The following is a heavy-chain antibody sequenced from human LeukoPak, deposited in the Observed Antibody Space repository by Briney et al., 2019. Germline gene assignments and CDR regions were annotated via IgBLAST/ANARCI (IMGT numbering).Heavy chain of an antibody. CDR1: GYSISSGYY. J-gene: IGHJ4*02. CDR3: ARDRLEYSSSLDPFDY. V-gene: IGHV4-38-2*02. D-gene: IGHD6-13*01. CDR2: IYHSGST. Sequence: SETLSLTCTVSGYSISSGYYWGWIRQPPGKGLEWIGSIYHSGSTYYNPSLKSRVTISVDTSKNQFSLKLSSVTAADTAVYYCARDRLEYSSSLDPFDYWGQGTLVTVSS.